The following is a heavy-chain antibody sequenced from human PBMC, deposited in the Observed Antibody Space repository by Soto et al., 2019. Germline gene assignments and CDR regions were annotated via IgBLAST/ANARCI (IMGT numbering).Heavy chain of an antibody. Sequence: QVQLVQSGAEEKKPGSSVKVSCKSSGYTFTSYAMHCVRQAPVQRLEWMGWINAGNGNTKYSQKFQRRVTITRDTSASTAYMELISLRSKDTAVYYCARDVAAADYWGQGTLVTVSS. D-gene: IGHD6-13*01. CDR1: GYTFTSYA. CDR3: ARDVAAADY. V-gene: IGHV1-3*05. CDR2: INAGNGNT. J-gene: IGHJ4*02.